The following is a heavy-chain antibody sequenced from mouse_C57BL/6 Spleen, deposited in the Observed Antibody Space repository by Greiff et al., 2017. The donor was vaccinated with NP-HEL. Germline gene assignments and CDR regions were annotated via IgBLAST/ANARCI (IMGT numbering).Heavy chain of an antibody. CDR3: ARDRGYYSKFAY. D-gene: IGHD2-5*01. V-gene: IGHV5-4*01. Sequence: EVKVVESGGGLVKPGGSLKLSCAASGFTFSSYAMSWVRQTPEKRLEWVATISDGGSYTYYPDNVKGRFTISRDNAKNNLYLQMSHLKSEDTAMYYCARDRGYYSKFAYWGQGTLVTVSA. CDR2: ISDGGSYT. J-gene: IGHJ3*01. CDR1: GFTFSSYA.